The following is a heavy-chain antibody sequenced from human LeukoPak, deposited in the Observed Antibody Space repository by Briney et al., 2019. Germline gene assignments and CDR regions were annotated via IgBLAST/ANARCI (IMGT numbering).Heavy chain of an antibody. Sequence: GGSLRLSCAASGFTFSSYGMHWVRQAPGKGLEWVAVIWYDGSNKYYADSVKGRFTISRDNSKNTLYLQMNSLRAEDTAVYYCARHYYDSSGYYYPDYWGQGTLVTVSS. CDR1: GFTFSSYG. D-gene: IGHD3-22*01. J-gene: IGHJ4*02. V-gene: IGHV3-33*01. CDR2: IWYDGSNK. CDR3: ARHYYDSSGYYYPDY.